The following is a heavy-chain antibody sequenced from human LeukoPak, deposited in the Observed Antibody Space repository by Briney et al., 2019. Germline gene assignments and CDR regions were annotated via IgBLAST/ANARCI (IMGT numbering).Heavy chain of an antibody. Sequence: SVKVSCKASGDTFSNYAISWVRQARGQGLEWMGRIIPILGTADYAQKFQGRVTISADKSTTTAYMELSSLRFEDTAVYYCARGRRYSSGIFDYWGQGTLVTVSS. D-gene: IGHD6-19*01. J-gene: IGHJ4*02. CDR1: GDTFSNYA. V-gene: IGHV1-69*04. CDR2: IIPILGTA. CDR3: ARGRRYSSGIFDY.